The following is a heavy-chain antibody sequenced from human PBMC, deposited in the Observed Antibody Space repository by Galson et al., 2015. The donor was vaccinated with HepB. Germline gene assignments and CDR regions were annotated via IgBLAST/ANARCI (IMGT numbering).Heavy chain of an antibody. Sequence: SLRLSCAASGFTFSSYGMHWVRQAPGKGLEWVAGILYDGSNKQYADSVKGRLTISRDNSKNTLYLQMNSLRGEDTAVYYCARTRSRGIIGHSYYFDYWGQGTRVTV. CDR1: GFTFSSYG. CDR2: ILYDGSNK. D-gene: IGHD3-10*01. CDR3: ARTRSRGIIGHSYYFDY. V-gene: IGHV3-30*04. J-gene: IGHJ4*02.